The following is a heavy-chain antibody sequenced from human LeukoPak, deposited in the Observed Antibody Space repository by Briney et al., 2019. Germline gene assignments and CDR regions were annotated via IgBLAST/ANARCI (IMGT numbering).Heavy chain of an antibody. J-gene: IGHJ4*02. V-gene: IGHV4-30-4*08. D-gene: IGHD5-12*01. CDR3: ARDRSGYDLYY. CDR1: GGSISSGDYY. Sequence: SETLSLTCTVSGGSISSGDYYWSWIRQPPGKGLEWIGYINYSGSTYYNPSLKSRVTISVDTSRNQFSLKLSSVTAADTAVYYCARDRSGYDLYYWGQGTLVTVSS. CDR2: INYSGST.